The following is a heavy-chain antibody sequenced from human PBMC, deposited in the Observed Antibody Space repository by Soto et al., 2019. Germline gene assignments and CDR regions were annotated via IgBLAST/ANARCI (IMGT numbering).Heavy chain of an antibody. V-gene: IGHV1-2*04. D-gene: IGHD3-9*01. CDR3: ARGQAAVEYYDILTGYLLRGNWFDP. J-gene: IGHJ5*02. Sequence: ASVKVSCKASGYTFTGYYMHWVRQAPGQGLERMGWINPNSGGTNYAQKFQGWVTMTRDTSISTAYMELSRLRSDDTAVYYCARGQAAVEYYDILTGYLLRGNWFDPWGQGTLVTVSS. CDR2: INPNSGGT. CDR1: GYTFTGYY.